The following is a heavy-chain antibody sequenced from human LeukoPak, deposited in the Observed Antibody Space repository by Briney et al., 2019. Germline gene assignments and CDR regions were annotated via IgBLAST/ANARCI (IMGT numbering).Heavy chain of an antibody. CDR1: GGSISSGGYY. Sequence: EPSETLSLTCTVSGGSISSGGYYWSRIRQPPGKGLEWIGYIYHSGSTYYNPSLKSRVTISVDRSKNQFSLKLSSVTAADTVVYYCARASAGDYFFDYWGQGTLVTVSS. D-gene: IGHD4-17*01. CDR3: ARASAGDYFFDY. CDR2: IYHSGST. J-gene: IGHJ4*02. V-gene: IGHV4-30-2*01.